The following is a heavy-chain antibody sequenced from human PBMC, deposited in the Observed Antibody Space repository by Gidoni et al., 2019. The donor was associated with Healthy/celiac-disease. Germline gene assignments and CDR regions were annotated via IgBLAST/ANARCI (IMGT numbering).Heavy chain of an antibody. V-gene: IGHV3-49*03. D-gene: IGHD2-21*01. CDR1: GITFGDYA. J-gene: IGHJ4*02. CDR3: TRDDSIASFDY. Sequence: ELQLVESGGRLVQPGRSMTLSCTASGITFGDYAMSWFRQAPGKGLEWVGFSRSKAYGGTTEYAASVKGRFTISRDDSKSIAYLQMNSLKTEDTAVYYCTRDDSIASFDYWGQGTLVTVSS. CDR2: SRSKAYGGTT.